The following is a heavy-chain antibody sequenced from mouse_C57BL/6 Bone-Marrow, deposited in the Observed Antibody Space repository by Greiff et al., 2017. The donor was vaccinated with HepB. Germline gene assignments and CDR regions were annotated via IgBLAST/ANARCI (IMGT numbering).Heavy chain of an antibody. V-gene: IGHV5-4*03. CDR2: ISDGGSYT. CDR3: AKLYYYGSSPYYAMDY. D-gene: IGHD1-1*01. J-gene: IGHJ4*01. Sequence: EVKLQESGGGLVKPGGSLKLSCAASGFTFSSYAMSWVRQTPEKRLEWVATISDGGSYTYYPDNVKGRFTISRDNAKNNLYLQMSHLKSEDTAMYYCAKLYYYGSSPYYAMDYWGQGTSVTVSS. CDR1: GFTFSSYA.